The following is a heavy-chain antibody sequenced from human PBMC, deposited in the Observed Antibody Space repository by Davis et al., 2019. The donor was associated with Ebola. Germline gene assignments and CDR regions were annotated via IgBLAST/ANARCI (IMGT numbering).Heavy chain of an antibody. CDR3: ARGDTVTSLGS. V-gene: IGHV1-2*06. CDR2: INPYSGGT. CDR1: GYTFTGYY. D-gene: IGHD4-17*01. J-gene: IGHJ5*02. Sequence: ASVKVSCKASGYTFTGYYIHWVRQAPGQGLEWMGRINPYSGGTNYAQKFQGRVTMTRDTSISTAYMELSRLRSDDAAVYYCARGDTVTSLGSWGQGTLVTVSS.